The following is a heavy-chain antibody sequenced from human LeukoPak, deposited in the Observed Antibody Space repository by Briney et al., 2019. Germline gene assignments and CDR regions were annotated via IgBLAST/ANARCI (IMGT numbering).Heavy chain of an antibody. Sequence: PGGSLRLSCAASGFTFSSYAMSWVRQAPGKGLEWVSAISGSGGSTYYADSVKGRFTISRDNSKNTLYLQMNSLRAEDTAVYYCAKLAPLYCSGGSCSTNYFDYWGQGTLASVSS. J-gene: IGHJ4*02. CDR3: AKLAPLYCSGGSCSTNYFDY. D-gene: IGHD2-15*01. CDR2: ISGSGGST. CDR1: GFTFSSYA. V-gene: IGHV3-23*01.